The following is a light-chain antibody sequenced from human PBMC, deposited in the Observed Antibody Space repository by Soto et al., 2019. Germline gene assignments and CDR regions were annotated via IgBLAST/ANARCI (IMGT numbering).Light chain of an antibody. CDR2: AAS. J-gene: IGKJ4*01. CDR3: QTHCSVPFT. Sequence: DIQMTQSPSFLSASVGDRVTITCRASQGIRNSLAWYQHKPGKVPKLLIYAASTLYAGVLSRFSGSGSGTDFPLTIGRLHTEDVAVYYCQTHCSVPFTFGGGTKVEIK. CDR1: QGIRNS. V-gene: IGKV1-27*01.